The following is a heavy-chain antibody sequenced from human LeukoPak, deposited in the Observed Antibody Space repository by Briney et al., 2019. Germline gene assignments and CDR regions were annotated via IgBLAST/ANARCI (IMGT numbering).Heavy chain of an antibody. Sequence: GGSLRLSCAASGFTFSDYYMSWIRQAPGKGLEWVSYISSSGSTIYYADSVKGRFTIFRDNAKNSLYLQMNSLRAEDTAMYYCARVDMYSSSSGLYWGQGTLVTVSS. CDR2: ISSSGSTI. V-gene: IGHV3-11*01. CDR3: ARVDMYSSSSGLY. D-gene: IGHD6-6*01. CDR1: GFTFSDYY. J-gene: IGHJ4*02.